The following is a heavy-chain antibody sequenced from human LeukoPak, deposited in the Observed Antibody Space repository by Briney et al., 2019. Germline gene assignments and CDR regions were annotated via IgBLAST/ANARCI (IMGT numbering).Heavy chain of an antibody. CDR1: GYTFTIYD. V-gene: IGHV1-8*01. Sequence: ASVKLSCNASGYTFTIYDINWVRHAPGQGLEWMGWTNPNSGNTGYAQKFQGRVTMTRNTSISTAYMELSSLRYEDTAVYYCARVGDILTGYYNRGGYGFDYWGQGTLVTVSS. CDR3: ARVGDILTGYYNRGGYGFDY. J-gene: IGHJ4*02. CDR2: TNPNSGNT. D-gene: IGHD3-9*01.